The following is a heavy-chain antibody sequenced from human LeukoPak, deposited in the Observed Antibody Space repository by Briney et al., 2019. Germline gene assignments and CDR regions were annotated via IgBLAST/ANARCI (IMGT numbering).Heavy chain of an antibody. CDR3: GRKAGDCGGGSCYSIDY. J-gene: IGHJ4*02. V-gene: IGHV1-69*05. Sequence: EASVKVSCKTSGYTFTSYGISWVRQAPGQGLEWMGGIIPIFGTANYAQKFQGRVTITTDESTTTAYMEVSSLRSEDTAVYYCGRKAGDCGGGSCYSIDYWGQGTLVTVSS. CDR1: GYTFTSYG. CDR2: IIPIFGTA. D-gene: IGHD2-15*01.